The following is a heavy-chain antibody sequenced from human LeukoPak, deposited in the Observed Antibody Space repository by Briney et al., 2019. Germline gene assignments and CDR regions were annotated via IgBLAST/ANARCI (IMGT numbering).Heavy chain of an antibody. V-gene: IGHV3-21*01. CDR3: ARDSSIAVAGTGFDY. CDR2: ISSSSSYI. D-gene: IGHD6-19*01. CDR1: GFTFSSYS. J-gene: IGHJ4*02. Sequence: GGSLRLPCAASGFTFSSYSMNWVRQAPGKGLEWVSSISSSSSYIYYADSVKGRFTISRDNAKNSLCLQMNSLRAEDTAVYYCARDSSIAVAGTGFDYWGQGTLVTVSS.